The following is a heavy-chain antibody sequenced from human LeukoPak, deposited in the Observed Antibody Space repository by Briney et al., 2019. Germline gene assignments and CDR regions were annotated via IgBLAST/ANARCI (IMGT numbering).Heavy chain of an antibody. CDR2: IWYDGSNK. D-gene: IGHD5-18*01. V-gene: IGHV3-33*01. CDR3: ARDPIKYSYGEYYFDY. Sequence: QLGRSLRLSCAASGFTFGSYGMHWVRQAPGKGLEWVAVIWYDGSNKYYADSVKGRFTISRDNSKNTLYLQMNSLRAEDTAVYYCARDPIKYSYGEYYFDYWGQGTLVTVSS. CDR1: GFTFGSYG. J-gene: IGHJ4*02.